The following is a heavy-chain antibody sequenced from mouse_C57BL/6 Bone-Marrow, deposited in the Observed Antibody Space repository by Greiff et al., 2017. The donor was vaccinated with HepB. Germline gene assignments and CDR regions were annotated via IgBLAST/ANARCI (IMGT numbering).Heavy chain of an antibody. V-gene: IGHV1-15*01. D-gene: IGHD2-4*01. CDR1: GYTFTDYE. CDR3: TREDDYEDWFAY. J-gene: IGHJ3*01. Sequence: VQRVESGAELVRPGASVTLSCKASGYTFTDYEMHWVKQTPVHGLEWIGAIDPETGGTAYNQKFKGKAILTADKSSSTAYMELRSLTSEDSAVYYCTREDDYEDWFAYWGQGTLVTVSA. CDR2: IDPETGGT.